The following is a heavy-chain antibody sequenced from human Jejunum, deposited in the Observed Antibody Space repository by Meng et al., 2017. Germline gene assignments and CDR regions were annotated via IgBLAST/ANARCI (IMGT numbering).Heavy chain of an antibody. CDR3: ARVGDPGGGGYPFAS. V-gene: IGHV7-4-1*02. D-gene: IGHD3-16*01. Sequence: ASVKVSCKASGYTFTTYAMNWVRQAPGQGLEWMGWINTNTGNPTYAQGFTGRFVFSLDTSVSTAYLQISTLKAEDSAVYYCARVGDPGGGGYPFASWGQGTLVTVSS. CDR2: INTNTGNP. CDR1: GYTFTTYA. J-gene: IGHJ4*02.